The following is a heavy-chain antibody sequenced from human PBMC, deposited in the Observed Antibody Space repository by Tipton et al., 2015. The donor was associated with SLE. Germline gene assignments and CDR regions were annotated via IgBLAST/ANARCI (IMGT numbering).Heavy chain of an antibody. Sequence: SLRLSCAASGFTCSSYAMHWVRQAPGKGLEWVAVISYDGSNKYYADSVKGRFTISRDNSKNTLYLQMNSLRAEDTAVYYCASSGSEGYWGQGTLVTVSS. J-gene: IGHJ4*02. CDR2: ISYDGSNK. V-gene: IGHV3-30*04. CDR1: GFTCSSYA. D-gene: IGHD1-26*01. CDR3: ASSGSEGY.